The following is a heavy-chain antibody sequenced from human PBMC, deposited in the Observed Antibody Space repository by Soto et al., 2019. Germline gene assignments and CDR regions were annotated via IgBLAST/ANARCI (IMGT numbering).Heavy chain of an antibody. CDR2: IYSGGNS. CDR3: ARLGPYGSETYSFRYNWFDP. J-gene: IGHJ5*02. V-gene: IGHV3-53*01. CDR1: GFTVSSSH. D-gene: IGHD3-10*01. Sequence: GGSLRLSCTTSGFTVSSSHMSWVRQAPGKGLDWVSVIYSGGNSYYAVSVQGRFTVSRDNSKNTVYLQMNSLRGEDTAIYYCARLGPYGSETYSFRYNWFDPWGQGTLVTVSS.